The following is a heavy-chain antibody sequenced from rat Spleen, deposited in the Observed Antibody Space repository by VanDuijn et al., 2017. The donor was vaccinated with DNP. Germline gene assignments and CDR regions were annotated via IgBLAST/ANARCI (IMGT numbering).Heavy chain of an antibody. CDR2: VSSDGSST. CDR1: GFTFSVYN. Sequence: EVQLVESGGDLVRPGGSLKLSCTASGFTFSVYNMAWVRQSPRTGLEWVAAVSSDGSSTYYRDSVKGRFTISRNNAKNTLYLQMDSLRSEDTATYYCARPNFGSPYYFDYWGQGVMVTVSS. D-gene: IGHD1-3*01. CDR3: ARPNFGSPYYFDY. J-gene: IGHJ2*01. V-gene: IGHV5-7*01.